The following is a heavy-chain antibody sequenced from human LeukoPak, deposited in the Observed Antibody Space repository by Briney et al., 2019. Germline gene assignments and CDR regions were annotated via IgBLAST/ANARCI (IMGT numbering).Heavy chain of an antibody. J-gene: IGHJ6*02. D-gene: IGHD2-15*01. CDR1: GGSFSGYY. CDR3: ARGANFYYYGMDV. Sequence: SSETLSLTCAVYGGSFSGYYWSWIRQPPGKGLEWIGEINHSGSTSYNPSLKSRVTISVDTSKNQFSLKLSSVTAADTAVYYCARGANFYYYGMDVWGQGTTVTVSS. V-gene: IGHV4-34*01. CDR2: INHSGST.